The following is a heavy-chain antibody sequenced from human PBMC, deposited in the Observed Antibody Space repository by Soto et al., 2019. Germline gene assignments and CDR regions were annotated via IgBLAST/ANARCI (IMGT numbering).Heavy chain of an antibody. J-gene: IGHJ4*02. CDR1: GFSLSTSGVG. V-gene: IGHV2-5*02. CDR3: AHGRGYCRGGSCYGFDY. Sequence: QITLKESGPTLVKPTQTLTLTCTFSGFSLSTSGVGVCWIRQPPGNALEWLALIYWDDDKRYSPSLKSRLTITKDTSKNPVVLTMTNMDPVDTATYYCAHGRGYCRGGSCYGFDYWGQGTLVTVSS. D-gene: IGHD2-15*01. CDR2: IYWDDDK.